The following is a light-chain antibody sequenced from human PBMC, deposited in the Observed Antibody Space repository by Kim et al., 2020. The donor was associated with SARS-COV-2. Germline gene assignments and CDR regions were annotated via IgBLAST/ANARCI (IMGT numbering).Light chain of an antibody. Sequence: VSVAPGKTARITCGGNNIGSKSVHWYQQKPGQAPVLVIYYDSDRPSGIPERFSGSNSGNTATLTISRVEAGDEADYYCQVWDSSSDHPVFGGGTQLTFL. CDR2: YDS. V-gene: IGLV3-21*04. CDR3: QVWDSSSDHPV. J-gene: IGLJ3*02. CDR1: NIGSKS.